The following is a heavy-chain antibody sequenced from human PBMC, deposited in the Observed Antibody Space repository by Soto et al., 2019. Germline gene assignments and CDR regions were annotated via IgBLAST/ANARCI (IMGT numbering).Heavy chain of an antibody. CDR1: GGSISSYY. V-gene: IGHV4-59*01. CDR2: IYYSGST. J-gene: IGHJ5*02. CDR3: ARVLDYGDYPNWFDP. Sequence: SETLSLTCTVSGGSISSYYWSWIRQPPGKGLEWIGYIYYSGSTNYNPSLKSRVTISVDTSKNQFSLKLSSVTAADTAVYYCARVLDYGDYPNWFDPWGQGTLVTVSS. D-gene: IGHD4-17*01.